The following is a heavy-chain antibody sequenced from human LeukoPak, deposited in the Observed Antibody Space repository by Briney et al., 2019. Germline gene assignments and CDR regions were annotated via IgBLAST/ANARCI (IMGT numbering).Heavy chain of an antibody. Sequence: SETLSLTCTVSGGSISSYYWSWVRQPPGKGLEWIGYIYYSGSTNYNPSLKSRVTISVDTSKNQFSLKLSSVSAADTAVYYCARQSSGWYYFDYWGQGTLVTVSS. D-gene: IGHD6-19*01. CDR1: GGSISSYY. CDR3: ARQSSGWYYFDY. V-gene: IGHV4-59*08. CDR2: IYYSGST. J-gene: IGHJ4*02.